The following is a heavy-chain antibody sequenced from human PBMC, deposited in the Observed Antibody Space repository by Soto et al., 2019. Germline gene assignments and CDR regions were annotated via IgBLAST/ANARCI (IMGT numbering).Heavy chain of an antibody. J-gene: IGHJ6*02. V-gene: IGHV4-31*03. Sequence: QVQLQESGPGLVKPSQTLSLTCTVSGGSISSGGYYWSWIRQHPGKGLEWIGYIYYSGSTYYNPSLKSRVTISVDTSKNQFSLKLSSVTAADTAVYYCAREVRIAAYYGMDVWGQGTTVTVSS. CDR3: AREVRIAAYYGMDV. D-gene: IGHD6-13*01. CDR1: GGSISSGGYY. CDR2: IYYSGST.